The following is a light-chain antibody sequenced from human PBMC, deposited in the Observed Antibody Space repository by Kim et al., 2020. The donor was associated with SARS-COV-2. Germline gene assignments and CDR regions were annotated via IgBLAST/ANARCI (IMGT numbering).Light chain of an antibody. CDR2: GAS. CDR3: QQYNIWPLT. Sequence: VSPGERAPLSCRASQSVSSNFAWYQQKPGQVPRLLIYGASTRATDIPARFSGSGSGTEFTLTISSLQSEDFAVYYCQQYNIWPLTFGGGTKVDIK. CDR1: QSVSSN. J-gene: IGKJ4*01. V-gene: IGKV3-15*01.